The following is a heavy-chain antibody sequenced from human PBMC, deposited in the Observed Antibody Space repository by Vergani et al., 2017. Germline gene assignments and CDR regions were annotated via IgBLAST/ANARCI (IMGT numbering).Heavy chain of an antibody. CDR1: GFTFSDHY. J-gene: IGHJ3*02. CDR2: TRNKANSYTT. V-gene: IGHV3-72*01. CDR3: ARGIGTHDWEAGAFDI. Sequence: EVQLVESGGGLVQPGGSLRLSCAASGFTFSDHYMDWVRQAPGKGLEWVGRTRNKANSYTTEYAASVKGRFTISRDDSKNSLYLQMNSLKTEDTAVYYCARGIGTHDWEAGAFDIWGQGTMVTVSS. D-gene: IGHD3-16*01.